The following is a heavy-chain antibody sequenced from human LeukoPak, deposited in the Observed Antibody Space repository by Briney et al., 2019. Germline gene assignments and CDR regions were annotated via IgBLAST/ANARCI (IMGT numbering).Heavy chain of an antibody. D-gene: IGHD4-11*01. Sequence: ASETLSLTCAVYGGSFSGYYWSWIRQPPGKGLEWIGEINHSGSTNYNPSLKSRVTIPVDTSKNQFSLKLSSVTAADTAVYYCARYSKRGYYYYYYMDVWGKGTTVTVSS. CDR3: ARYSKRGYYYYYYMDV. CDR1: GGSFSGYY. CDR2: INHSGST. J-gene: IGHJ6*03. V-gene: IGHV4-34*01.